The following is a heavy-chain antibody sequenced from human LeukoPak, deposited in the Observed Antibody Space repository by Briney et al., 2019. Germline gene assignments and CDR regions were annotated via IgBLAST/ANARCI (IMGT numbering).Heavy chain of an antibody. J-gene: IGHJ4*02. Sequence: YPSETLSLTCAVSGYSISSGYYWGWIRQPPGKGLEWIGSIYHTGSTYYNPSLQSRVTISLDSPKNQFSLKLTSVTAADTAVYYCASGGTAVVMALTYYFDTWGQGTPVTVSS. CDR3: ASGGTAVVMALTYYFDT. V-gene: IGHV4-38-2*01. CDR2: IYHTGST. D-gene: IGHD3-22*01. CDR1: GYSISSGYY.